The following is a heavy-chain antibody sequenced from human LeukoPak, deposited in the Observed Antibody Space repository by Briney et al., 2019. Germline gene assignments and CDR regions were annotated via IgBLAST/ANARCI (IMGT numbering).Heavy chain of an antibody. CDR1: GYTFTSYG. D-gene: IGHD2-15*01. J-gene: IGHJ6*02. Sequence: ASVKVSCKASGYTFTSYGISWVRQAPGQGLEWMGWINPNSGGTNYAQKFQGRVTMTRDTSISTAYMELSRLRSDDTAVYYCARVPRCGSGGSCPFQTYYYYGMDVWGQGTTVTVSS. CDR2: INPNSGGT. V-gene: IGHV1-2*02. CDR3: ARVPRCGSGGSCPFQTYYYYGMDV.